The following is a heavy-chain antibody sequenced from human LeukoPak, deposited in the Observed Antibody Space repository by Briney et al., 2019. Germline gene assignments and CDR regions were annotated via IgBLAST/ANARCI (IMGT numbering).Heavy chain of an antibody. Sequence: GGSLRLSCAASGFTFSSYGMHWVRQAPGKGLEWVAVIWYDGSNKYYADSVKGRFTISRDNSKNTLYLHVNILRVEDTAVYYCARDPSDYVGAFDIWGQGTMVTVSS. J-gene: IGHJ3*02. D-gene: IGHD4-17*01. CDR1: GFTFSSYG. CDR3: ARDPSDYVGAFDI. V-gene: IGHV3-33*01. CDR2: IWYDGSNK.